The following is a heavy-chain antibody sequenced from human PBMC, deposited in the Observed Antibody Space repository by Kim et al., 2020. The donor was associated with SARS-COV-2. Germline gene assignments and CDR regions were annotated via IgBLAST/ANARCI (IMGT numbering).Heavy chain of an antibody. CDR1: GFTFSSYG. Sequence: GGSLRLSCAASGFTFSSYGMHWVRQAPGKGLEWVAVISYDGSNKYYADSVKGRFTISRDNSKNTLYLQMNSLRAEDTAVYYCAKENLASGTAYYYYYYGMDVWGQGTTVTVSS. V-gene: IGHV3-30*18. CDR3: AKENLASGTAYYYYYYGMDV. CDR2: ISYDGSNK. J-gene: IGHJ6*02. D-gene: IGHD2-15*01.